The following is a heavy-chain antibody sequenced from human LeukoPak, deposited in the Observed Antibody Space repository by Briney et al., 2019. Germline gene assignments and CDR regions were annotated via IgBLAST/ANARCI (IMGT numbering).Heavy chain of an antibody. CDR3: ARDQTFYDFWSGQRHYYGMDV. J-gene: IGHJ6*02. CDR1: GGSISSGGYY. V-gene: IGHV4-31*03. D-gene: IGHD3-3*01. Sequence: SETLSLTCTVPGGSISSGGYYWSWIRQHPGKGLEWIGYIDYSGSTYYNPSLKSRVTISVDTSKNQFSLKLSSVTAADTAVYYCARDQTFYDFWSGQRHYYGMDVWGQGTTVTVSS. CDR2: IDYSGST.